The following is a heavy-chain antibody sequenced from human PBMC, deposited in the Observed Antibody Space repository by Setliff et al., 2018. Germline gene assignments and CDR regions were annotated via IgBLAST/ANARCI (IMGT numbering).Heavy chain of an antibody. CDR3: ARVRITPYCMDV. J-gene: IGHJ6*03. CDR1: GGSMGSYY. CDR2: VYTTGST. V-gene: IGHV4-4*07. Sequence: SETLSLTCTVFGGSMGSYYWTWIRQSAGKGLEWIGRVYTTGSTAFNPSLNSRVTMSLDKSKNQFSLKLYSVTAADTAVYFCARVRITPYCMDVWGEGTTVTVSS. D-gene: IGHD3-10*01.